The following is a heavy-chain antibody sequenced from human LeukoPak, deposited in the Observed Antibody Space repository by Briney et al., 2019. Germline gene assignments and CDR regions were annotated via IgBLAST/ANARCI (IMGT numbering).Heavy chain of an antibody. V-gene: IGHV4-39*01. CDR1: GGSISSSSHY. D-gene: IGHD6-13*01. Sequence: PSETLSLTCTVSGGSISSSSHYWGWIRQPPGKGLEWIGSIYYSGSTYYNPSLKSRVTISVDTSKNQFSLKLSSVTAADTAVYYCARRYSSSSVWFDPWGQGTLVTVSS. CDR2: IYYSGST. J-gene: IGHJ5*02. CDR3: ARRYSSSSVWFDP.